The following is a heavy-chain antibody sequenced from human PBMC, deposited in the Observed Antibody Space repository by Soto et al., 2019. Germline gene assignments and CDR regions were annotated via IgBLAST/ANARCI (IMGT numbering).Heavy chain of an antibody. CDR3: ASGTYYDFWSKEY. Sequence: QVQLVESGGGVVQPGRSLRLSCEASGFTFSSYGMHWVRQAPGKGLEWVAVISYDGSNKYYADSVKGRFTISRDNSKNPLYLQMNSLRAEDTAVYYCASGTYYDFWSKEYWGQGTLVTVSS. CDR1: GFTFSSYG. V-gene: IGHV3-30*03. CDR2: ISYDGSNK. J-gene: IGHJ4*02. D-gene: IGHD3-3*01.